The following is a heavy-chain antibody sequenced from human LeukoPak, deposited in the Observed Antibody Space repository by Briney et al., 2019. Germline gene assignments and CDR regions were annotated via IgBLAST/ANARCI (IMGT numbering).Heavy chain of an antibody. J-gene: IGHJ6*03. D-gene: IGHD3-10*01. CDR2: ISGSGDST. CDR1: GFTFSSYA. Sequence: GGSLRLSCAASGFTFSSYAISWVRQAPGKGLEWVSAISGSGDSTFYADSVKGRFTISRDNSKNTLYLQMNSLRAEDTAVYYCAKDGYYYGSGSYYEDYYMDVWGKGTTVTVSS. CDR3: AKDGYYYGSGSYYEDYYMDV. V-gene: IGHV3-23*01.